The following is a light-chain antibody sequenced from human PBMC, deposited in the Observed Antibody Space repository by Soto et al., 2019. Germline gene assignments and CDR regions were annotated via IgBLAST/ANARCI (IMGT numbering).Light chain of an antibody. CDR1: QSVSSY. V-gene: IGKV3-11*01. CDR2: DES. J-gene: IGKJ4*01. Sequence: EIVLTQSPATLSLSPGERATLSCRASQSVSSYLAWYQQKPGQAPRLLIYDESTRATGIPARFSGSGSGTDFTLTISSLEPEDFAVYYCQQRSNWPPLLTFGGGTKVEIK. CDR3: QQRSNWPPLLT.